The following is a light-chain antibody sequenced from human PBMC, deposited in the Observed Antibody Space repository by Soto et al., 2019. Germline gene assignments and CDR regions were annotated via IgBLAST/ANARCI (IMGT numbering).Light chain of an antibody. Sequence: DIQLTQSPSILSASVGDRVSITCRASQSIITWLAWYQQKPGKAPKLLIYDASILETGVPSRFSGSGSGTEFTLTISGLQPDDFATYYCQQFNHKWTVGLGTKVDSK. V-gene: IGKV1-5*01. CDR2: DAS. CDR3: QQFNHKWT. J-gene: IGKJ1*01. CDR1: QSIITW.